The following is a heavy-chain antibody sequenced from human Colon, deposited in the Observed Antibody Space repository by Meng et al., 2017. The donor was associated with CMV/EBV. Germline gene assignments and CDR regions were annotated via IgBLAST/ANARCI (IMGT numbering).Heavy chain of an antibody. Sequence: TFSTYSISWVRQAPGQGLEWMGRVMPNLGTANFSEKFQGRVTLTADTSTSTGYMVLSSLTSDDTAVYYCGRGINMGISYYYGMDVWGQGTPVTVSS. J-gene: IGHJ6*02. V-gene: IGHV1-69*08. CDR2: VMPNLGTA. CDR3: GRGINMGISYYYGMDV. D-gene: IGHD3-10*01. CDR1: TFSTYS.